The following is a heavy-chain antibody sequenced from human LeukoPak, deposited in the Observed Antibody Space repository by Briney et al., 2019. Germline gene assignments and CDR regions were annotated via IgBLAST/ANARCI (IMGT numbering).Heavy chain of an antibody. CDR1: GFTFSDHY. Sequence: GGSLRLSCAASGFTFSDHYMDWVRQAPGKGLEWGGRTRNKPHKYTTEYAASVKGRFIVSRDDSKNSFYLQMNSLKTEDTAVYYCWSPGPTDRLHDYWGQGTLVTVSS. V-gene: IGHV3-72*01. J-gene: IGHJ4*02. D-gene: IGHD1-1*01. CDR2: TRNKPHKYTT. CDR3: WSPGPTDRLHDY.